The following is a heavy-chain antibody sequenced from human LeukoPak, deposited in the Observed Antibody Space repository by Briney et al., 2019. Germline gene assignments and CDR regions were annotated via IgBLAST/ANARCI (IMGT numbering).Heavy chain of an antibody. CDR1: GFTFSSYS. J-gene: IGHJ6*03. CDR3: ARVPEYDFWSGYQYYYYYYMDV. Sequence: GGSLGLSCAASGFTFSSYSMNWVRQAPGKGLEWVSSISSSSSYIYYADSVKGRFTISRDNAKNSLYLQMNSLRAEDTAVYYCARVPEYDFWSGYQYYYYYYMDVWGKGTTVTVSS. D-gene: IGHD3-3*01. V-gene: IGHV3-21*01. CDR2: ISSSSSYI.